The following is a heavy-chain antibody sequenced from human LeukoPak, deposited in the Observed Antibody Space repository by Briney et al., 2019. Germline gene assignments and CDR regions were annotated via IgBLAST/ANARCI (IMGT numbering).Heavy chain of an antibody. CDR2: ISSSGSTI. CDR3: ARHTDYGDYLTAYFDY. V-gene: IGHV3-48*03. CDR1: GFTFSSYE. D-gene: IGHD4-17*01. Sequence: PGGSLRLSCAASGFTFSSYEMNWVRQAPGKGLEWVSYISSSGSTIYYADSVKGRFTISRDNAKNSLYLQMNSLRAEDTAVYYCARHTDYGDYLTAYFDYWGQGTLVTVSS. J-gene: IGHJ4*02.